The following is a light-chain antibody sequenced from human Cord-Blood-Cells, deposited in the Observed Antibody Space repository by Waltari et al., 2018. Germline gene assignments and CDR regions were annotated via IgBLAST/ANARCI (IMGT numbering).Light chain of an antibody. V-gene: IGLV2-11*01. CDR1: SSDVGGYNY. CDR3: CSYAGSYTWV. Sequence: QSALTQPRSVSGSPGQSVTISCTGTSSDVGGYNYVSWYQQHPGKAPKLMIYDVSKRPQGRPDRFHGSKSGNTASLTISGLQAEDEADYYCCSYAGSYTWVFGGGTKLTVL. J-gene: IGLJ3*02. CDR2: DVS.